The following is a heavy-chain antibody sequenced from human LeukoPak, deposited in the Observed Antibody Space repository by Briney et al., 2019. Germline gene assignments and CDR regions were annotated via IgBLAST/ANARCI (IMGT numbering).Heavy chain of an antibody. CDR2: ISYDGSNK. V-gene: IGHV3-30-3*01. CDR3: ARGLGGRSGSYNPPLGYHYYGMDV. D-gene: IGHD3-10*01. J-gene: IGHJ6*02. CDR1: GFTFSSYA. Sequence: RSLRLSCAASGFTFSSYAMHWVRQAPGKGLEWVAVISYDGSNKYYADSVKGRFTISRDNSKNTLYLQMNSLRAEDTALYYCARGLGGRSGSYNPPLGYHYYGMDVWGQGTTVTVSS.